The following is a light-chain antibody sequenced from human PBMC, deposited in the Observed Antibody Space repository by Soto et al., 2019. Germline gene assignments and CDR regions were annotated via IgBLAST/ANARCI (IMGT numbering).Light chain of an antibody. CDR2: FAS. CDR1: QNVANY. J-gene: IGKJ1*01. V-gene: IGKV3-15*01. Sequence: EIVPTQSPATLSLSPGERATLSCRASQNVANYLDWYQQKPGQAPRLLIFFASTRVTGIPARFSGSGSGTEFTLTISSLQSEDFAVYYCQQYNNWPRTFGQGTKVDIK. CDR3: QQYNNWPRT.